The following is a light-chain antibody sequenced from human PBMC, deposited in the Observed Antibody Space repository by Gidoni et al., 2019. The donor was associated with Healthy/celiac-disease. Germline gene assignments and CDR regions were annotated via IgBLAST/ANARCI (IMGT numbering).Light chain of an antibody. CDR3: QSYDSSLSAVV. CDR2: INN. V-gene: IGLV1-40*01. J-gene: IGLJ2*01. CDR1: NSNLGAGYE. Sequence: QSVLTQPPSASGAPGQRVTISCTVGNSNLGAGYEVHWYQQLPGTAPKLLIYINNNRPSGVPDRFSGSKSGTSASLAITGLQAEDEADYYCQSYDSSLSAVVFGGGTKLTVL.